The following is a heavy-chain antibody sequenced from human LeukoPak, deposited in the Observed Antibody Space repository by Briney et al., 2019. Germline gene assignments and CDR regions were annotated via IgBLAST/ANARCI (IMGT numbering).Heavy chain of an antibody. J-gene: IGHJ4*02. Sequence: SQTLSLTCTVSAGSIGSGGYYWSWIRQRPGKGLEWIGHIYYSGSTYYNPSLKSRVTISEDTAKNQFSLKLSSATAADTAVYYCARVMGDGWFGGLFYYFDYWGQGTLVTVSS. CDR3: ARVMGDGWFGGLFYYFDY. CDR1: AGSIGSGGYY. V-gene: IGHV4-31*03. D-gene: IGHD3-10*01. CDR2: IYYSGST.